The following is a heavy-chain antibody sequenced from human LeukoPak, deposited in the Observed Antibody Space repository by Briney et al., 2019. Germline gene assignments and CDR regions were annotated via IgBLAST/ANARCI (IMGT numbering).Heavy chain of an antibody. Sequence: ASVSVSCKAWGGTFSSYAISWVRQAPGQGREGRGGIIPIFGTANYAQKFQGRVTITTDESTRTAYMELSSLRSEDTAVYYCARGRCSGGSCHHYYYYYMDVWGKGTTVTVSS. CDR1: GGTFSSYA. D-gene: IGHD2-15*01. CDR3: ARGRCSGGSCHHYYYYYMDV. J-gene: IGHJ6*03. CDR2: IIPIFGTA. V-gene: IGHV1-69*05.